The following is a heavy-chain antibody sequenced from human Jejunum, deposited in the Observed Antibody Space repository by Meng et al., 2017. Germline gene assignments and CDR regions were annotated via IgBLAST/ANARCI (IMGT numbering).Heavy chain of an antibody. V-gene: IGHV3-7*01. Sequence: GESLKISCAASGFPFSTYWMNWVRQAPGKGPEWVANIKPDGSAQFYVDSVKGRFTLSRDNAKNSVYLQMNSLRAEDTAVYYCATSIVGPTTRYFDYWGQGTLVTVSS. D-gene: IGHD1-26*01. J-gene: IGHJ4*02. CDR2: IKPDGSAQ. CDR3: ATSIVGPTTRYFDY. CDR1: GFPFSTYW.